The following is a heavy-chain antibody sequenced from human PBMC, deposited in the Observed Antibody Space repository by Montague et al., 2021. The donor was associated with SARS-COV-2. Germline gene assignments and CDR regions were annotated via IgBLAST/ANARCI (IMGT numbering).Heavy chain of an antibody. CDR1: GGSITAYY. CDR3: ARFPHGSGSYNADYNYGMDV. Sequence: SETLSLTCSVSGGSITAYYWTWIRQPPGKGLEWIGYTFHSGSTNYNPSLKSRVTISVDKSKNQFSLELSSVTAADTAVYYCARFPHGSGSYNADYNYGMDVWGQGTTVTVSS. J-gene: IGHJ6*02. CDR2: TFHSGST. V-gene: IGHV4-59*12. D-gene: IGHD3-10*01.